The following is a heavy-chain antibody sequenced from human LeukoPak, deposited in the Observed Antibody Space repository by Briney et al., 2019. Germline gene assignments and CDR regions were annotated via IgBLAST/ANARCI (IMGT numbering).Heavy chain of an antibody. D-gene: IGHD6-13*01. CDR3: ATSYRRYSSSWYFRWFDP. CDR2: IYYSGST. J-gene: IGHJ5*02. Sequence: PSQTLSLTCTVSGGSISSGDYYWGWIRQPPGKGLEWIGYIYYSGSTYYNPSLKSRVTISVDTSKNQFSLKLSSVTAADTAVYYCATSYRRYSSSWYFRWFDPWGQGTLVTVSS. V-gene: IGHV4-30-4*08. CDR1: GGSISSGDYY.